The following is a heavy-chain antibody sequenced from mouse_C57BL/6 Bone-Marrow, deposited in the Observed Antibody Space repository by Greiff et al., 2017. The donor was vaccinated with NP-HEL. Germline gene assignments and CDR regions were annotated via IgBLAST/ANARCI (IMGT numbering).Heavy chain of an antibody. J-gene: IGHJ1*03. CDR3: ARRAITTVVDWYFDV. D-gene: IGHD1-1*01. V-gene: IGHV1-19*01. CDR2: INPYNGGT. CDR1: GYTFTDYY. Sequence: VQLQQSGPVLVKPGASVKMSCKASGYTFTDYYKNWVKQSHGKSLEWIGVINPYNGGTSYNQKFKGKATLTVDKSSSTAYMELNSLTSEDSAVYYCARRAITTVVDWYFDVWGTGTTVTVSS.